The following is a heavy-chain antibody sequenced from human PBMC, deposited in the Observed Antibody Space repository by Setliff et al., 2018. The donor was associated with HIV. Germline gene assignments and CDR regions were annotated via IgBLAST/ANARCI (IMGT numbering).Heavy chain of an antibody. CDR2: IYYSGST. V-gene: IGHV4-39*01. CDR3: ATRGYCSGGSCYIYYYYYGMDV. CDR1: GGSISSSSYY. J-gene: IGHJ6*02. Sequence: KPSETLSLTCTVSGGSISSSSYYWGWIRQPPGKGLEWIGSIYYSGSTYYNPSPKSRVTISVDTSKNQFSLNLSSVTAADTAVYYCATRGYCSGGSCYIYYYYYGMDVWGQGTTVTVSS. D-gene: IGHD2-15*01.